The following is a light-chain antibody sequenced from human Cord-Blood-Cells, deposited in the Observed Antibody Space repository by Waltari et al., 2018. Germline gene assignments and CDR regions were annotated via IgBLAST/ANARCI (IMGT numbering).Light chain of an antibody. V-gene: IGLV6-57*01. Sequence: NFMLTQPHSVSESPGKTVTISCPRRSGSIASNHVQRSQQRPGSSPTTVIYEDNQRPSGVPDRFSGSIDSSSNPASLTISGLKTEDEADYYCQSYDSSNPHWVFGGGTKLTVL. CDR3: QSYDSSNPHWV. CDR1: SGSIASNH. CDR2: EDN. J-gene: IGLJ3*02.